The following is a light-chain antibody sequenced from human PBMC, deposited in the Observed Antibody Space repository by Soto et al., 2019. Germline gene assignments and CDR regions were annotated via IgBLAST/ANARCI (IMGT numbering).Light chain of an antibody. J-gene: IGKJ4*01. CDR1: QSIRYF. CDR3: QQRSSWLT. CDR2: DTS. Sequence: ETVLTQSPATLSLSPGERATLSCRASQSIRYFLACYQQKPGQAPRLLIYDTSNRATGIPARFSGSGSGTDFTLTISSLEPEDCAVYYCQQRSSWLTFGGGTKVEIK. V-gene: IGKV3-11*01.